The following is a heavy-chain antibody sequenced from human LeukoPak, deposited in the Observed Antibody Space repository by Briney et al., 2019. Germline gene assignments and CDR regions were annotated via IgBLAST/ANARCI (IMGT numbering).Heavy chain of an antibody. V-gene: IGHV3-74*01. J-gene: IGHJ4*02. Sequence: GGSLRLSCAASGLTLSGYWMHWVRQAPGKGLVWVSRINGDASSTSYADSVKGRFTISRDNAKSTLYLQMNSLRVEDTAVYYCARARGNTYGYFEYWGQGTLVTVTS. CDR1: GLTLSGYW. CDR3: ARARGNTYGYFEY. D-gene: IGHD5-18*01. CDR2: INGDASST.